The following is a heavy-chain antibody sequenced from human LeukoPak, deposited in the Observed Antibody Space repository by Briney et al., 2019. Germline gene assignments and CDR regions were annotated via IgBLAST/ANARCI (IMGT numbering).Heavy chain of an antibody. V-gene: IGHV5-51*01. Sequence: GESLKISCKGSGYSFTSYWIGWVRQMPRKGLEWMVIIYPGDSDNRFSPSFEGQVTISANKSFSTAYLQWRSLKASDTAMYYCARQQGVPFDYWGQGTLVTVSS. J-gene: IGHJ4*02. D-gene: IGHD3-10*01. CDR1: GYSFTSYW. CDR3: ARQQGVPFDY. CDR2: IYPGDSDN.